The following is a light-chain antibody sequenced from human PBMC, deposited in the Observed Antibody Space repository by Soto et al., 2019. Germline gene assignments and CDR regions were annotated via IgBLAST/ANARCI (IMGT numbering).Light chain of an antibody. V-gene: IGLV2-14*01. J-gene: IGLJ3*02. CDR3: SSYTTSYTQV. CDR2: EVS. Sequence: QSVLTQPASVSGSPGQSITISCTGTSSDVGGYHYVSWYQHHPGKAPKLMIYEVSNRPSGVSNRFSGSKSGNTASLSISGLQAEDEADYYCSSYTTSYTQVFGGGTKLTVL. CDR1: SSDVGGYHY.